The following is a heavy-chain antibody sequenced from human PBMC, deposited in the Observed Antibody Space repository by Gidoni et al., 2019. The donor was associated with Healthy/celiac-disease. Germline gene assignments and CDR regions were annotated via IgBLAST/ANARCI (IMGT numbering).Heavy chain of an antibody. D-gene: IGHD3-3*01. CDR2: INHSGST. CDR3: ASNRKYYDFWSGYYYYYGMDV. CDR1: GGSFLGYY. Sequence: QLQLQQWVAGLLKPSEPLSLTCSVSGGSFLGYYLSWIRQPPGKGLELIGEINHSGSTNYNPSLKSRVTISVDTSKNQFSLKLSSVTAADTAVYYCASNRKYYDFWSGYYYYYGMDVWGQGTTVTVSS. J-gene: IGHJ6*02. V-gene: IGHV4-34*01.